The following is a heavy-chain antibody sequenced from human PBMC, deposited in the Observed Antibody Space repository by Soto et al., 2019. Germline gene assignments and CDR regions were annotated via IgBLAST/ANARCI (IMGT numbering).Heavy chain of an antibody. D-gene: IGHD2-15*01. Sequence: SETLSVTCTVSGGSISSYYWSWIRQPPGKGLEWIGYIYYSGSTNYNPSLKSRVTISVDTSKNQFSLKLSSVTAADTAVYYCARKGLYCSGGSCYEYYDYWGQGTLVTVSS. CDR1: GGSISSYY. V-gene: IGHV4-59*01. CDR3: ARKGLYCSGGSCYEYYDY. J-gene: IGHJ4*02. CDR2: IYYSGST.